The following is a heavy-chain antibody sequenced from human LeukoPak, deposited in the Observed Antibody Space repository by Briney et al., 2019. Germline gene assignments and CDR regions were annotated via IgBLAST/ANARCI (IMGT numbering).Heavy chain of an antibody. Sequence: GGSLRLSCAASGFTVSSNYMSWVRQAPGKGLEWVAFIRYDGSNKYYADSVKGRFTISRDNSKNTLYLQMNSLRAEDTAVYYCAKEANTYYDFWSGYSPYYFDYWGQGTLVTVSS. CDR2: IRYDGSNK. D-gene: IGHD3-3*01. J-gene: IGHJ4*02. CDR3: AKEANTYYDFWSGYSPYYFDY. V-gene: IGHV3-30*02. CDR1: GFTVSSNY.